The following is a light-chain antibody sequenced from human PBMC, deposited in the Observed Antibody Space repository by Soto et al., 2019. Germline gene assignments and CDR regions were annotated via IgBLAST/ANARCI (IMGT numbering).Light chain of an antibody. V-gene: IGKV1-5*01. J-gene: IGKJ1*01. CDR3: QQSYSTPVT. CDR2: DAS. Sequence: DIQMTQSPSTLSASVGDRVTITCRASQSITNWLAWYQQKPGKAPKLLVYDASSLESGVPSRFSGSGSGTEFTLTISSLQPDDFATYYCQQSYSTPVTFGQGTKVDIK. CDR1: QSITNW.